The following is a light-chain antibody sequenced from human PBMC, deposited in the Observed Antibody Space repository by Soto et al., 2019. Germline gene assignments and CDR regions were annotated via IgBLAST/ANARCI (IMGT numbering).Light chain of an antibody. CDR2: KAS. J-gene: IGKJ1*01. V-gene: IGKV1-5*03. CDR3: QQYYSYWT. Sequence: DIQMTQYPSTLSASVGDRVIITCRASQSISSWLAWYQQEPGKAPKLLISKASNLESGVPSRFSGSGSGTEFTLTVSSLQPDDFATYYCQQYYSYWTFGQGTKVEIK. CDR1: QSISSW.